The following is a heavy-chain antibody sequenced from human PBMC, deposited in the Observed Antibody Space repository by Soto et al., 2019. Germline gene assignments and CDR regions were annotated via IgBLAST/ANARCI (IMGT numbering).Heavy chain of an antibody. V-gene: IGHV1-8*01. J-gene: IGHJ4*02. D-gene: IGHD4-17*01. CDR3: ARRNGDYGHLDY. CDR2: MNPNSGNT. CDR1: GYTFTSYD. Sequence: QVQLVQSGAEVKKPGASVKVSCKASGYTFTSYDINWVRQATGQGLEWMGWMNPNSGNTDYAQKFRGRVTMTRDTSIRTAYMELSGLTSEDTAVYYCARRNGDYGHLDYWGLGTLVTVSS.